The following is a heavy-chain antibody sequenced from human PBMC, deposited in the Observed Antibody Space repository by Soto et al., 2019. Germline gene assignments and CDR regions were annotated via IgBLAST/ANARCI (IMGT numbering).Heavy chain of an antibody. CDR1: GYTFISYA. CDR3: ARGPGGPDGPGDY. J-gene: IGHJ4*02. V-gene: IGHV1-3*01. CDR2: INAGNGNT. Sequence: QVQLVQSGAEVKKPGASVKVSCKASGYTFISYAMHWVRQAPGQRLEGMGWINAGNGNTKYSQKFQGRVTITRDTAASTAYMELGSLRSEDTAVYYCARGPGGPDGPGDYWGQGTLVTVSS. D-gene: IGHD2-15*01.